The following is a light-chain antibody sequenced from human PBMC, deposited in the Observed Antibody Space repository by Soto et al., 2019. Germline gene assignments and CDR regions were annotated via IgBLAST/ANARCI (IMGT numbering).Light chain of an antibody. V-gene: IGKV1-12*02. Sequence: DIQMTQSPSSVSASVGDGVTITCRASQGIKNWLVWYQQKPGKAPKLLIYSASTFQSGVPSRFSGNASGTDFTLSSSRLEAEDFATYYCQQIKSFPYTFGQGTKLEIK. CDR1: QGIKNW. CDR3: QQIKSFPYT. CDR2: SAS. J-gene: IGKJ2*01.